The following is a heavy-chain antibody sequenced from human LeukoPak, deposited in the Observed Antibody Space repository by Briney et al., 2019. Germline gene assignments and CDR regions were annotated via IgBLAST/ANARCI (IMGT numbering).Heavy chain of an antibody. Sequence: ASVKVSCKASGYTFTGYYMHWVRQAPGQGLEWMGWINPNSGGTNYAQKFQGRVTMTRDTSISTAYMELSRLRSDDTAVYYCARELRVPGQGYCSGGSCYKRWFDPWGQGTLVTVSS. V-gene: IGHV1-2*02. CDR3: ARELRVPGQGYCSGGSCYKRWFDP. CDR2: INPNSGGT. J-gene: IGHJ5*02. CDR1: GYTFTGYY. D-gene: IGHD2-15*01.